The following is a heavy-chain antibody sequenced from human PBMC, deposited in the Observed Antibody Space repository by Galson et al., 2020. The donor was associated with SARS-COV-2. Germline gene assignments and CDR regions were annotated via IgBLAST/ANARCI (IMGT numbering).Heavy chain of an antibody. J-gene: IGHJ3*02. V-gene: IGHV1-46*01. D-gene: IGHD5-18*01. CDR3: ARSSYGYNTRHAPWIQLSNTAMVNAFDI. Sequence: ASVKVSCKASGYTFTSYYMHWVRQAPGQGLEWMGIINPSGGSTSYAQKFQGRVTMTRDTSTSTVYMELSSLRSEDTAVYYCARSSYGYNTRHAPWIQLSNTAMVNAFDIWGQGTMVTVSS. CDR1: GYTFTSYY. CDR2: INPSGGST.